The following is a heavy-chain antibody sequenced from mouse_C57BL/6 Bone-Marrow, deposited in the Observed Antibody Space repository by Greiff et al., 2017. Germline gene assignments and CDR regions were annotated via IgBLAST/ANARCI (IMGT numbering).Heavy chain of an antibody. J-gene: IGHJ3*01. CDR1: GYSITSGYY. V-gene: IGHV3-6*01. D-gene: IGHD1-1*01. CDR2: ISYDGSN. CDR3: ARDKVYYGSSWFAY. Sequence: EVQRVESGPGLVKPSQSLSLTCSVTGYSITSGYYWNWIRQFPGNKLEWMGYISYDGSNNYNPSLKNRISITRDTSKNQFFLKLNSVTTEDTATYYCARDKVYYGSSWFAYWGQGTLVTVSA.